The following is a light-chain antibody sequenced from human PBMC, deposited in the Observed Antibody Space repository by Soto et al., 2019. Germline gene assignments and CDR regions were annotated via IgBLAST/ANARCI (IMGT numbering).Light chain of an antibody. J-gene: IGKJ2*02. CDR2: AAS. CDR3: QQSYSTLCT. CDR1: QSISSY. Sequence: DIQMTQSPSSLSASVGDRVTITCRASQSISSYLNWYQQKPGKAPKLLIYAASSLQSGAPSRFSGSGSGTDFTLTISSLQPEDFATYYCQQSYSTLCTFGQGTKLEIK. V-gene: IGKV1-39*01.